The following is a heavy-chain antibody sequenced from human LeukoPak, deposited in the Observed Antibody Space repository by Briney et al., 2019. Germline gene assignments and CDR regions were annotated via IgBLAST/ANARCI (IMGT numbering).Heavy chain of an antibody. CDR1: GFTVSSNY. Sequence: GGSLRLSCAASGFTVSSNYVSWVRQAPGKGLEWVSVIYSGGSTYYADSVKGRFTISRDNSKNTLYLQMNSLGAEDTAVYYCARMLAYCGGDCFRPTYYFDYWGQGTLVTVSS. CDR2: IYSGGST. D-gene: IGHD2-21*02. CDR3: ARMLAYCGGDCFRPTYYFDY. J-gene: IGHJ4*02. V-gene: IGHV3-53*01.